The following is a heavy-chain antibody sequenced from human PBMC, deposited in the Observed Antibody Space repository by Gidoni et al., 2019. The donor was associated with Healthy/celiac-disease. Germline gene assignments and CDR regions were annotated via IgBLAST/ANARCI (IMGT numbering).Heavy chain of an antibody. V-gene: IGHV3-21*01. J-gene: IGHJ3*02. CDR1: GFTFSSYS. Sequence: EVQLVASGGGLVKPGGSLSLSCAASGFTFSSYSMNWVRQAPGKGLEWVSSISSSSSYIYYADSVKGRFTISRDNAKNSLYLQMNSLRAEDTAVYYCARDYGGNGFDAFDIWGQGTMVTVSS. CDR3: ARDYGGNGFDAFDI. CDR2: ISSSSSYI. D-gene: IGHD4-17*01.